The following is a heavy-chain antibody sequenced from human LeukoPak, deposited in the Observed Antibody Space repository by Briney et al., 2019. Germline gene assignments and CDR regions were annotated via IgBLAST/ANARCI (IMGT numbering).Heavy chain of an antibody. CDR3: ARGYCSSTSCYPFDY. CDR2: ISYDGSNK. V-gene: IGHV3-30*04. CDR1: GFTFSSYA. J-gene: IGHJ4*02. Sequence: PGGSLRLSCAASGFTFSSYAMHWVRQAPGKRLEWVAVISYDGSNKYYADSVKGRFTISRDNSKNTLYLQMNSLRAEDTAVYYCARGYCSSTSCYPFDYWGQGTLVTVSS. D-gene: IGHD2-2*01.